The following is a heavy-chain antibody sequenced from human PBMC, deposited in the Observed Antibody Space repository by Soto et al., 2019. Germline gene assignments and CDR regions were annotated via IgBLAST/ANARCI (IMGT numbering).Heavy chain of an antibody. V-gene: IGHV3-30-3*01. CDR1: GFTFSRYA. Sequence: HPGGSLRLACAASGFTFSRYAIHWVRQAPGKGLEWVAVISYDGSDKYYADSVKGRFTISRDNSKNTLYLQMNSLRGDDTAVYFCARDYGDYDFLDYWGQGTLVTVSS. CDR2: ISYDGSDK. CDR3: ARDYGDYDFLDY. D-gene: IGHD4-17*01. J-gene: IGHJ4*02.